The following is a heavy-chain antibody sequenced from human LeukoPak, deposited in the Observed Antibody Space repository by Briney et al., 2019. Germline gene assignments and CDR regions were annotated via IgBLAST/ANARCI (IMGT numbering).Heavy chain of an antibody. V-gene: IGHV4-59*08. J-gene: IGHJ4*02. D-gene: IGHD2-21*02. CDR3: AGSTLAYCGGDCYFDY. CDR2: IYYSGST. CDR1: GGSISSYY. Sequence: PSETLSLTCTVSGGSISSYYWSRIRQPPGKGLEWIGYIYYSGSTNYNPSLKSRVTISVDTSKNQFSLKLSSVTAADTAVYYCAGSTLAYCGGDCYFDYWGQGTLVTVSS.